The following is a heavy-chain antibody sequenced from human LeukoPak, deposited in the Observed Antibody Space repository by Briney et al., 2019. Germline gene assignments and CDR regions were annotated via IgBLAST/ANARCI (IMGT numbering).Heavy chain of an antibody. CDR1: GFTFSNYW. J-gene: IGHJ6*02. D-gene: IGHD2-2*01. CDR3: AREGYCSSSNCFYGMDV. V-gene: IGHV3-7*01. CDR2: IKQDGSDK. Sequence: GGSLRLSCAASGFTFSNYWMSWVRQAPGKGLEWVAQIKQDGSDKYYVDCVKGRFNISRDNAKNSLYLQMNSLRAEDTAVYYCAREGYCSSSNCFYGMDVWGQGTTVTVSS.